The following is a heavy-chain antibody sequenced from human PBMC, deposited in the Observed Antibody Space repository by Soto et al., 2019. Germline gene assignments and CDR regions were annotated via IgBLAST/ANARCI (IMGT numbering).Heavy chain of an antibody. CDR3: ARVGYSSSSFDY. J-gene: IGHJ4*02. CDR2: ISYDGTNK. CDR1: GFSFSISP. Sequence: PGGSLRLSCAASGFSFSISPMHWVRQAPGKGPEWVALISYDGTNKFYADSVKGRFTISRDNAKNSLYLQMNSLRAEDTAVYYCARVGYSSSSFDYWGQGTLVTVSS. D-gene: IGHD6-13*01. V-gene: IGHV3-30-3*01.